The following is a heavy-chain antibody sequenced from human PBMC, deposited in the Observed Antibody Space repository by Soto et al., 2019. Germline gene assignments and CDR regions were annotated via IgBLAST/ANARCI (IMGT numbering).Heavy chain of an antibody. V-gene: IGHV4-59*08. CDR1: GGSISSDY. CDR2: IYYSGST. J-gene: IGHJ4*02. CDR3: ARVKHDYGGNFDY. Sequence: SETLSLTCTVSGGSISSDYWSWFRQPPGKGLEWIGYIYYSGSTNYNPSLKSRVAISVDTSKNQFSLKLSSVTAADTAVYYCARVKHDYGGNFDYWGQGTLVTVS. D-gene: IGHD4-17*01.